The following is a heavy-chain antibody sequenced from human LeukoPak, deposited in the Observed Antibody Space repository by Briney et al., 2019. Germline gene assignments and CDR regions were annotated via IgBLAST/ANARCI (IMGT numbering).Heavy chain of an antibody. CDR2: INPNSGGT. V-gene: IGHV1-2*02. J-gene: IGHJ4*02. Sequence: ASVKVSFKASGYTFTDYYMHWVRQAPGQGLEWMGWINPNSGGTNYEQEFQGRVTMTRDTSISTAYMELSRLRSDDTAVYYCARDVYCTNGVCYIFDYWGQGTLVTASS. CDR3: ARDVYCTNGVCYIFDY. CDR1: GYTFTDYY. D-gene: IGHD2-8*01.